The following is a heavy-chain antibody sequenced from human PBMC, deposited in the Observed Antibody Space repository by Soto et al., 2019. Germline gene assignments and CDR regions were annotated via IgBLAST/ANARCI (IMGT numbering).Heavy chain of an antibody. J-gene: IGHJ5*02. CDR3: ARGSSSKGFDP. D-gene: IGHD6-13*01. CDR1: GFTFSSYS. CDR2: ISSSSSYI. Sequence: GGSLRLSCAASGFTFSSYSMNWVRQAPGKGLEWVSSISSSSSYIYYADSVKGRFTISRDNAKNSLYLQMNSLRAEDTAVYYCARGSSSKGFDPWGQGTLVTVSS. V-gene: IGHV3-21*01.